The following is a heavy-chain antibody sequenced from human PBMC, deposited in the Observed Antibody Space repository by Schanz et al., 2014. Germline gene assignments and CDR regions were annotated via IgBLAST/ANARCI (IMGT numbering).Heavy chain of an antibody. J-gene: IGHJ4*02. CDR3: VKTDAGWRFDY. D-gene: IGHD6-19*01. Sequence: EVQLVESGGGLVQPGGSLKLSCSASGFTFRNYALSWVRQAPGKGLEWVSGISDRGDGTNYGDSVRGRFTISRDNSRNTVYLQMNNVGVDDTATYYCVKTDAGWRFDYWGQGTLVIVSS. CDR2: ISDRGDGT. V-gene: IGHV3-23*04. CDR1: GFTFRNYA.